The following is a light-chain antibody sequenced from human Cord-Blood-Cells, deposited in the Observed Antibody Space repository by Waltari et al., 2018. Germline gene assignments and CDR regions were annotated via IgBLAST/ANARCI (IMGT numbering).Light chain of an antibody. Sequence: SYELTQPPSVSVSPGQTASITCSGDKLGDKYACWYQQKPGQSPVLVIYQDSKGPSGLPERFSGSNSGNTATLTISGTHAMDEADYYCQAWDSSTAVFGGGTKLTVL. J-gene: IGLJ2*01. CDR3: QAWDSSTAV. CDR1: KLGDKY. CDR2: QDS. V-gene: IGLV3-1*01.